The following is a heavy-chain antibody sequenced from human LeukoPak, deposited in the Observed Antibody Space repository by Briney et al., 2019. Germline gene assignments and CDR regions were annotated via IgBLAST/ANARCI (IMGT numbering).Heavy chain of an antibody. CDR2: ISYDGSNK. V-gene: IGHV3-30*18. CDR1: GLTLSKYG. Sequence: PGGSLRLSCAASGLTLSKYGIHWVRQAPGKGLEWVAVISYDGSNKYYADSVKGRFTISRDNSKNTLYLQMNSLRAEDTAVYYCAKDRLSGGSCFDYWGQGTLVTVSS. CDR3: AKDRLSGGSCFDY. J-gene: IGHJ4*02. D-gene: IGHD2-15*01.